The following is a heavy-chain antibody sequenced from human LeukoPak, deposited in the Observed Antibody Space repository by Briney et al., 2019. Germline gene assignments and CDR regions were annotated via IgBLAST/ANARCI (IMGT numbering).Heavy chain of an antibody. CDR2: INPDSGGT. J-gene: IGHJ3*02. CDR3: ASRYTGRHYVGDAFDI. D-gene: IGHD1-26*01. Sequence: GASVKVSCKPSGYSMIGHYMQWVRQAPGQGLVWMVWINPDSGGTNYVQKFQGRVTITRDTSITTAYMDLSGLTPDVTALYYCASRYTGRHYVGDAFDIWGQGTMVTVSS. CDR1: GYSMIGHY. V-gene: IGHV1-2*02.